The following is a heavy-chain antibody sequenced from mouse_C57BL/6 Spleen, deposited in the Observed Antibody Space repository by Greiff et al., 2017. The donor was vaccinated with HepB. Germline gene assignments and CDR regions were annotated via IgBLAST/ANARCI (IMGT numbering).Heavy chain of an antibody. V-gene: IGHV5-17*01. D-gene: IGHD1-1*01. J-gene: IGHJ1*03. Sequence: EVQLVESGGGLVKPGGSLKLSCAASGFTFSDYGMHWVRQAPEKGLEWVAYISSGSSTIYYADTVKGRFTISRDNAKNTLFLQMTSLRSEDTAMYYCARNQYYYGSSWYFDVWGTGTTVTVSS. CDR2: ISSGSSTI. CDR3: ARNQYYYGSSWYFDV. CDR1: GFTFSDYG.